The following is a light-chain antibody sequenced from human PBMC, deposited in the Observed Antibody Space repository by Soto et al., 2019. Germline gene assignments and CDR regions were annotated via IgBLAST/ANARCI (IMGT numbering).Light chain of an antibody. CDR1: QGISSA. CDR3: QQLQSYPIT. Sequence: AIQLTQAPSSLSASVGDRVSITCRASQGISSALAWSQHKPGKAPKILIYDASSLQSGVPSRFSGRESGTECTLTISSLQPEDFASYYCQQLQSYPITFGHGTRLEI. J-gene: IGKJ5*01. V-gene: IGKV1-13*02. CDR2: DAS.